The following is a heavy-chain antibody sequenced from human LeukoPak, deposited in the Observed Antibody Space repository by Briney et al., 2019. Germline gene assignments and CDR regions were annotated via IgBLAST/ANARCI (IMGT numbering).Heavy chain of an antibody. Sequence: PGGSLRLSCAASGFIFDDYAIHWVRQAPGKGLKWVSGISWNSGSIGYADSVKGRFTISRDNAKNSLYLQMNSLRTEDTALYYCARAIGVTCISTSCYSFDYWGQGTLITVSS. CDR1: GFIFDDYA. D-gene: IGHD2-2*02. V-gene: IGHV3-9*01. CDR2: ISWNSGSI. J-gene: IGHJ4*02. CDR3: ARAIGVTCISTSCYSFDY.